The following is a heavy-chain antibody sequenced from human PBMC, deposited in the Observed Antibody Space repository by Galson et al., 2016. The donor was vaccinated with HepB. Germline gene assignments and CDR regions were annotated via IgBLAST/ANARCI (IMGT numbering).Heavy chain of an antibody. CDR3: ARRGAHCGGDCYFAN. CDR2: IMPVFDTP. D-gene: IGHD2-21*02. CDR1: GGSFSTYT. V-gene: IGHV1-69*13. J-gene: IGHJ4*01. Sequence: SVKVSCKASGGSFSTYTVSWVRQAPGQGLEWIGGIMPVFDTPNYAQKFQGRVTITADESTNTAYMELSGLRFEDTAVYYCARRGAHCGGDCYFANWGRGTLVIVSS.